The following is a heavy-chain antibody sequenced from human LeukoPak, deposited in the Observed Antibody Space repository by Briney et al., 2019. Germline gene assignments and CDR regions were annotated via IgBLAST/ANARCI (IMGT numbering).Heavy chain of an antibody. CDR1: GGSISSGSYY. V-gene: IGHV4-61*02. J-gene: IGHJ5*02. D-gene: IGHD6-6*01. CDR3: ARDFPSGSIAGDCFDP. CDR2: IYTSGST. Sequence: SQTLSLTCTVSGGSISSGSYYWSWIRQPAGKGLEWIGRIYTSGSTNYNPSLKSRVTISVDTSKNQFSLKLSSVTAAVTAVYYWARDFPSGSIAGDCFDPWGQGTLVTVSS.